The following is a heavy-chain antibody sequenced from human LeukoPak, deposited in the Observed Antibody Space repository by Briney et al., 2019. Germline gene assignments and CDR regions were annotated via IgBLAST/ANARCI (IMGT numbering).Heavy chain of an antibody. Sequence: SETLSLTCAVYGGSFSGYYWSWIRQPPGKGLEWIGEINHSGSTNYNPSLKSRVTISVDTSKNQFSLKLSSVTAADTPVYYCARVVTGTTGLTVDYWGQGTLVTVSS. J-gene: IGHJ4*02. CDR2: INHSGST. CDR1: GGSFSGYY. V-gene: IGHV4-34*01. D-gene: IGHD1-7*01. CDR3: ARVVTGTTGLTVDY.